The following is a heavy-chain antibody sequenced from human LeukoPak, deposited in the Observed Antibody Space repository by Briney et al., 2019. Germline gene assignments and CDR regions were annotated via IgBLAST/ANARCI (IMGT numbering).Heavy chain of an antibody. Sequence: SETLSLTCTVSGGSISSSSYYWGWIRQPPGKGLEWIGYIYYSGSTNYNPSLKSRVTISVDTSKNQFSLKLSSVTAADTAVYYCAREVHYYDSSGYYSTFDYWGQGTLVTVSS. CDR1: GGSISSSSYY. CDR2: IYYSGST. J-gene: IGHJ4*02. V-gene: IGHV4-61*01. D-gene: IGHD3-22*01. CDR3: AREVHYYDSSGYYSTFDY.